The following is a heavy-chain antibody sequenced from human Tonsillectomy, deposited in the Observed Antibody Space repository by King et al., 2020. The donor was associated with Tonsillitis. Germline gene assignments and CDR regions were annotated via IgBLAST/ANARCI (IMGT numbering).Heavy chain of an antibody. CDR1: GFIFNNYA. CDR3: AKQPNGLGYYFDC. D-gene: IGHD3-10*01. J-gene: IGHJ4*02. V-gene: IGHV3-23*04. CDR2: ISGRGGST. Sequence: VQLVESGGGLVQPGGSLRLSCAASGFIFNNYAMSWVRQAPGKGLEWGSAISGRGGSTYYTESVKGRFIISRDNSENTLYQQMNSLRAEETAVYYCAKQPNGLGYYFDCWGQGTLVTVSS.